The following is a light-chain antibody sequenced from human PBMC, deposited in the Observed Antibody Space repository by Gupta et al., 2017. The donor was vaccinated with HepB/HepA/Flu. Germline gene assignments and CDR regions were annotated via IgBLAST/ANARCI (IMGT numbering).Light chain of an antibody. V-gene: IGKV3-20*01. CDR3: QQYGASPPGS. J-gene: IGKJ2*04. CDR1: QSVSSGN. Sequence: EIVLTQSPGTLSLSPGEGATCSCRASQSVSSGNLAWYQQKPRQPPRLVNYGASSRAGGTPDRFSGSGCGTDFTLTISRLEREDFGVYYGQQYGASPPGSFGQGTRLDI. CDR2: GAS.